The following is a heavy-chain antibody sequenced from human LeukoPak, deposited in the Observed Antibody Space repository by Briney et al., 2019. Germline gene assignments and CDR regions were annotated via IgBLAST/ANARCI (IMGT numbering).Heavy chain of an antibody. CDR3: ARGYINRYYFDY. Sequence: GGSLRLSCAASGFTFSSYAMSWVRQAPGKGLEWVSAISGSGGSTYYADSVKGRFTISRDNSKNTLYLQMNSLRAEDTAVYYCARGYINRYYFDYWGQGTLVTVSS. V-gene: IGHV3-23*01. CDR2: ISGSGGST. J-gene: IGHJ4*02. D-gene: IGHD1-1*01. CDR1: GFTFSSYA.